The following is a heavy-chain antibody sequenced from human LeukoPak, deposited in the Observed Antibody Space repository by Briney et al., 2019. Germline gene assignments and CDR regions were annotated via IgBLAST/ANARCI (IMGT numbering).Heavy chain of an antibody. J-gene: IGHJ5*02. CDR2: INPNSGGT. CDR1: GYTFTDYY. CDR3: ARDPISKDWFDP. D-gene: IGHD3-3*02. Sequence: ASVKVSCKASGYTFTDYYMHWVRQAPGQGLEWMGWINPNSGGTNYAQKFQGRVTMTRDTSISTAYMELSRLRSDDTAVYYCARDPISKDWFDPGGQGPLVTVSS. V-gene: IGHV1-2*02.